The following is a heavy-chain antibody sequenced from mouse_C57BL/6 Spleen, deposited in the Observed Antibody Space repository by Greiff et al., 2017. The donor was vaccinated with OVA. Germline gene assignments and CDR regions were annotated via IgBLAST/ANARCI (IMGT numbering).Heavy chain of an antibody. Sequence: QVQLKESGAELARPGASVKLSCKASGYTFTSYGISWVKQRTGQGLEWIGEIYPRSGNTYYNEKFKGKATLTADKSSSTAYMELRSLTSEDSAVYFCASPEAGCSYGYYAMDYWGQGTSVTVSS. CDR3: ASPEAGCSYGYYAMDY. CDR2: IYPRSGNT. CDR1: GYTFTSYG. D-gene: IGHD1-1*01. J-gene: IGHJ4*01. V-gene: IGHV1-81*01.